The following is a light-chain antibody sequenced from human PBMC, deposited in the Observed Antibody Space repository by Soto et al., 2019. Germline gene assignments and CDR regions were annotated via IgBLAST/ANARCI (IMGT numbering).Light chain of an antibody. CDR1: SSDVGSHNH. CDR2: EVS. J-gene: IGLJ1*01. CDR3: NPLSAAGSSYV. V-gene: IGLV2-14*01. Sequence: SALTQPASVSGSPGQSIAISCTGTSSDVGSHNHVSWYQQYPGKAPKLIIYEVSNRPSGVSARFSGSKFGSTASLTISGLQAEDEAEYYCNPLSAAGSSYVFGPGTKVTVL.